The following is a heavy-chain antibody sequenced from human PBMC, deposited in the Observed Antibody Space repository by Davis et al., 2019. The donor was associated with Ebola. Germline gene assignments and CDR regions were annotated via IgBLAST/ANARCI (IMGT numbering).Heavy chain of an antibody. Sequence: PSETLSLTCTVSGGSISSGGYYWSWIRQHPGKGLEWIGYIYYSGSTYYNPSLKSRVTISVDTSKNQFSLKLSSVTAADTAVYYCARGVHGDPYYFDYWGQGTLVTVSS. D-gene: IGHD4-17*01. J-gene: IGHJ4*02. CDR2: IYYSGST. CDR3: ARGVHGDPYYFDY. V-gene: IGHV4-31*03. CDR1: GGSISSGGYY.